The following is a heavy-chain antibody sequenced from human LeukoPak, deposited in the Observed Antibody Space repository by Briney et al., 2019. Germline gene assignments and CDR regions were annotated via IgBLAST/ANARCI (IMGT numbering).Heavy chain of an antibody. CDR2: IHNSGTS. Sequence: PSETLSLTCTVSDDSISDYCRGWIRQPPGKGLEWIGYIHNSGTSTYNLSLKSRVTISADTSKNQFSLKLNSMTTADTAVYTRGAGWLIDYWGQGILVTVSS. J-gene: IGHJ4*02. CDR3: GAGWLIDY. V-gene: IGHV4-59*01. D-gene: IGHD3-16*01. CDR1: DDSISDYC.